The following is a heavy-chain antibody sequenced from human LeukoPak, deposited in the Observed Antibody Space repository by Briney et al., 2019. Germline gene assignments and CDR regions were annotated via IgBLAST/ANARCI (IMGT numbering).Heavy chain of an antibody. J-gene: IGHJ4*02. V-gene: IGHV3-23*01. CDR2: ISGSGGST. Sequence: GGSLRLTCAASGFTFSSYAMSWVRQAPGKGLEWVSAISGSGGSTYYADSVKGRFTISRDNSKNTLYLQMNSLRAEDTAVYYCAKLSGYSYGLFDYWGQGTLVTVSS. CDR1: GFTFSSYA. D-gene: IGHD5-18*01. CDR3: AKLSGYSYGLFDY.